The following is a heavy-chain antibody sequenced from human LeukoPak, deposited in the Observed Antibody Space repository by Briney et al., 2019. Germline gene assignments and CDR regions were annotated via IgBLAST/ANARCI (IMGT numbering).Heavy chain of an antibody. Sequence: GGSLRLSCAASGFTFSSYGMHWVRQAPGKGLEWVALIRNDGSNEYHADSVKGRFTISRDNSKNTLYLQMNSLRAEDTAVYYCARDIRYVDYGGNSEDYYGMDVWGQGTTVTVSS. CDR3: ARDIRYVDYGGNSEDYYGMDV. D-gene: IGHD4-23*01. CDR1: GFTFSSYG. J-gene: IGHJ6*02. CDR2: IRNDGSNE. V-gene: IGHV3-30*02.